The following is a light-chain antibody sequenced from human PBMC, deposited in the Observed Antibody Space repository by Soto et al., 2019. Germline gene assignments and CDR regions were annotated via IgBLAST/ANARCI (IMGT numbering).Light chain of an antibody. V-gene: IGKV3-20*01. J-gene: IGKJ1*01. CDR1: QSVSSSN. CDR2: GAS. CDR3: QQYGSLWT. Sequence: EIVLTQSPGTLSLSPGERATLSCRASQSVSSSNLAWYQQTPGQAPRLLIYGASSRATGIPDRFSGSGSGTDFTLTISRLEPEDCAVYYCQQYGSLWTFGQGTKVEIK.